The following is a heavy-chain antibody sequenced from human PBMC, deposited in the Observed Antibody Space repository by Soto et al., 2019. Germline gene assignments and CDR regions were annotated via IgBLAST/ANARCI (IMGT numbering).Heavy chain of an antibody. V-gene: IGHV3-15*05. CDR3: ATTTPYEVWGGSSTGWFHP. CDR2: IKRKTDGGTA. Sequence: EVQLVEYGGGLAKPGGSLRLSCVASEFPFGNAWMSWVRQAPGKGLEWVGRIKRKTDGGTADYAAPVRGRFTISRDDSTTTLYLQMNSLKTEDTGVYFCATTTPYEVWGGSSTGWFHPWCQGTLVTVSS. CDR1: EFPFGNAW. D-gene: IGHD3-3*01. J-gene: IGHJ5*02.